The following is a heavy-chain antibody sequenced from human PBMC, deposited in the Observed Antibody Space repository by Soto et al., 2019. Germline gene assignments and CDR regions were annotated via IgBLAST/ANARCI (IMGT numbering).Heavy chain of an antibody. CDR1: GGSISSDDYS. Sequence: QLQLQESGSGLVKPSQTLSLTCAVSGGSISSDDYSWSWIRQPPGKGLEWIGYIYDSGSPYYNPSLKIRVAISLDRSRTHFSLQLNSVTAADTAMYYCARSLDYDTSGPYYFDAWGQGTLVTVSS. CDR2: IYDSGSP. V-gene: IGHV4-30-2*01. D-gene: IGHD3-22*01. CDR3: ARSLDYDTSGPYYFDA. J-gene: IGHJ4*02.